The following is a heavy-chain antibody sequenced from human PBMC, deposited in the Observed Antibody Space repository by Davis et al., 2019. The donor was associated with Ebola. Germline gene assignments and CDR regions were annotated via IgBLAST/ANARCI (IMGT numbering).Heavy chain of an antibody. J-gene: IGHJ3*01. Sequence: GKSLKISCAASGFTFSSYAIHWVRQAPGKGLEWVALISFAGSTEFYVESVKGRFTISGDISKNTLYLQMNSLRSEDTATYFCARGSAVTADAFDLWGQGTLVTVSP. CDR3: ARGSAVTADAFDL. V-gene: IGHV3-30-3*01. D-gene: IGHD6-19*01. CDR1: GFTFSSYA. CDR2: ISFAGSTE.